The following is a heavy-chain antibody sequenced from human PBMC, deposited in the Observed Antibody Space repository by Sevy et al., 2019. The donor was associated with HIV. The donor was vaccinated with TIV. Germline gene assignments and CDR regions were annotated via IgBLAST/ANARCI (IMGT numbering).Heavy chain of an antibody. D-gene: IGHD6-13*01. V-gene: IGHV4-59*13. CDR3: ARDGDGVGIAAV. CDR1: GGSISSYY. Sequence: SETLSLTCTVSGGSISSYYWSWIRQPPGKGLEWIGYIYYSGSTNYNPSLKSRVTISVDTSKNQFSLKLSSVTAADTAVYYCARDGDGVGIAAVWGQGTLVTVSS. J-gene: IGHJ4*02. CDR2: IYYSGST.